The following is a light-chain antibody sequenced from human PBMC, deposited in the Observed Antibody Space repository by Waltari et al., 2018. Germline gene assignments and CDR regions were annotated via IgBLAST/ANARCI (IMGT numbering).Light chain of an antibody. CDR1: QSILYSANNKNY. Sequence: DIMVTQSPDSLAVSLGEKATIPCKCRQSILYSANNKNYLAWFQKKPGPPPKLLIYWSSTRESGVPDRFSGSGSGTEFSLTISGLQAEDVAVYYCQQYYRNPYTFGQGTNLEI. J-gene: IGKJ2*01. V-gene: IGKV4-1*01. CDR2: WSS. CDR3: QQYYRNPYT.